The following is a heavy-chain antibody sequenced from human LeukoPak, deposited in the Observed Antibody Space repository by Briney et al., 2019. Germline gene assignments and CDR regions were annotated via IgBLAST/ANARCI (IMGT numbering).Heavy chain of an antibody. Sequence: ASVKVSCKASGYTFTSYGISWVRQAPGQGLEWMGWISAYNGNTNYAQKLQGRVTMTTDTSTSTAYMELRSLRSGDTAVYYCARDTPEYYGSGSYFDYWGQGTLVTVSS. CDR1: GYTFTSYG. CDR3: ARDTPEYYGSGSYFDY. J-gene: IGHJ4*02. D-gene: IGHD3-10*01. V-gene: IGHV1-18*01. CDR2: ISAYNGNT.